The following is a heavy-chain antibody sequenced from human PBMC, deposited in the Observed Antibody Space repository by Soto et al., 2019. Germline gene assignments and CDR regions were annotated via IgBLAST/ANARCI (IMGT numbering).Heavy chain of an antibody. V-gene: IGHV1-18*01. J-gene: IGHJ1*01. Sequence: GGSVKVSCKASGYTCTSYGISWVRQAPGQGLEWMAGSSAYNGNRNYAQKLQGRVTMTTDKSTSTDYMELRSLRSDDTAVYYCARGSVLTFGGVIVPRAEYFQHWGQGTLVTVSS. CDR1: GYTCTSYG. CDR3: ARGSVLTFGGVIVPRAEYFQH. CDR2: SSAYNGNR. D-gene: IGHD3-16*02.